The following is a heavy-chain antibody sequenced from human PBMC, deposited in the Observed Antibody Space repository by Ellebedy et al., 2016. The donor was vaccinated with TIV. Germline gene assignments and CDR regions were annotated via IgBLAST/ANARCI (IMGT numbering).Heavy chain of an antibody. CDR2: VYYSGST. J-gene: IGHJ4*02. CDR3: ARGKISGTSPFDF. CDR1: GGSISNYY. Sequence: MPSETLSLTCTVSGGSISNYYWNWIRQPPGKGLEWIGYVYYSGSTNYSPSLKSRLTISVDTSTSQLSLRLSSVTAADTAIYYCARGKISGTSPFDFWGQGTLVSVSS. D-gene: IGHD1-26*01. V-gene: IGHV4-59*01.